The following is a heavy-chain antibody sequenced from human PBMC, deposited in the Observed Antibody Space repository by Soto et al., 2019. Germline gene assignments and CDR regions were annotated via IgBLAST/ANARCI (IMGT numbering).Heavy chain of an antibody. V-gene: IGHV1-3*01. Sequence: QVQLVQSGAEVKKPGASVKVSCKASGYTFTSYAMHWVRQAPGQRLEWMGWINAGNGNTKYSQKFQGRVTITRDTSASTAYMELSSLRSEDTAVYYCARERWTNGTPVANWYFDLWGRGTLVTVSS. CDR1: GYTFTSYA. CDR2: INAGNGNT. CDR3: ARERWTNGTPVANWYFDL. J-gene: IGHJ2*01. D-gene: IGHD5-12*01.